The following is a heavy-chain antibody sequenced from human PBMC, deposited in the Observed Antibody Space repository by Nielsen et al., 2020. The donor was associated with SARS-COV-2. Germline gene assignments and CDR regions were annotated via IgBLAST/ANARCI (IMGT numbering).Heavy chain of an antibody. Sequence: SETLSLTCTVSRGSIADFYWSWIRQPPGKGLEWIGYVHQSGNTKYNPSLKSRVTISVDTSKNQFSLKLYSVTAADSALYYCAREFCSSSICYGSPASGAFDFWGQGTRVIVSS. CDR1: RGSIADFY. CDR2: VHQSGNT. D-gene: IGHD2-2*01. CDR3: AREFCSSSICYGSPASGAFDF. V-gene: IGHV4-59*01. J-gene: IGHJ3*01.